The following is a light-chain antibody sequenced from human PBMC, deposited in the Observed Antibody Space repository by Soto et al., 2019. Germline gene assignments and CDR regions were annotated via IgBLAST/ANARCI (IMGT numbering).Light chain of an antibody. CDR2: ATS. J-gene: IGKJ3*01. CDR3: YQYYTSPHT. Sequence: EIVLTQSPGTLSLSPGETATLSCRTSQTISRDDLAWYQQRPGQAPGLLVSATSRRATGIPDRFYGYGSGTDFTLTISSLEPEDFGVYYCYQYYTSPHTFGPGTRVDIK. V-gene: IGKV3-20*01. CDR1: QTISRDD.